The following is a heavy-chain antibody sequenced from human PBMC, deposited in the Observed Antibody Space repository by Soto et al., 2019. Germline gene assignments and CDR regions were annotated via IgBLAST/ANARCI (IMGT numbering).Heavy chain of an antibody. CDR2: IGGSGRTT. J-gene: IGHJ4*02. CDR3: AKSRYSDSSGDFYDY. CDR1: AFTFNNYA. D-gene: IGHD3-22*01. V-gene: IGHV3-23*01. Sequence: PGWSLRLSCASSAFTFNNYAMSWVRQAPGKGLEWVSGIGGSGRTTYYADSVKGRFTISRDNSNNTLFLQMNSLRAEDTAVYYCAKSRYSDSSGDFYDYWGQGTLVTVSS.